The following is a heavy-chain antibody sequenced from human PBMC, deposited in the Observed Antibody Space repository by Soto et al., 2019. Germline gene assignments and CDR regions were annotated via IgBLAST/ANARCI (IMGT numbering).Heavy chain of an antibody. D-gene: IGHD2-2*01. CDR2: MNPNSGNT. V-gene: IGHV1-8*01. J-gene: IGHJ6*02. CDR1: GYTFTSYD. Sequence: WASVKVSCKASGYTFTSYDINWVRQATGQGLEWMGWMNPNSGNTGYAQKFQGRVTMTRTTSISTAHMEMSSQRSEDTAVYYCALGDIVGVPAANRDYYYGMDVWGQGTTVTVSS. CDR3: ALGDIVGVPAANRDYYYGMDV.